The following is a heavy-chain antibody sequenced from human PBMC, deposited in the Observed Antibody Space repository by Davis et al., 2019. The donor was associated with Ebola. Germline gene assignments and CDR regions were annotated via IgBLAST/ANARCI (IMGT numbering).Heavy chain of an antibody. Sequence: GRFTISRDNAKNSLYLQMNSLRAEDTAMYYCARVQWTPNWFDPWGQGTLVTVSS. J-gene: IGHJ5*02. V-gene: IGHV3-11*06. D-gene: IGHD6-19*01. CDR3: ARVQWTPNWFDP.